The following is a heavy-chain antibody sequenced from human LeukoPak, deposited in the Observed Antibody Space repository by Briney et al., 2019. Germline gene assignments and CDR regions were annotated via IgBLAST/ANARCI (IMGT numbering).Heavy chain of an antibody. CDR1: GFTFSSYS. CDR2: ISSSSSYI. D-gene: IGHD4-17*01. V-gene: IGHV3-21*06. CDR3: AREVRVTTVLDY. Sequence: GGSLRLSCAASGFTFSSYSMNWVRQAPGKGLEWVSSISSSSSYIYYADSVNGRFTISRDNAKNSLFLQMNSLRAEDTAVYYCAREVRVTTVLDYWGQGTQVTVFS. J-gene: IGHJ4*02.